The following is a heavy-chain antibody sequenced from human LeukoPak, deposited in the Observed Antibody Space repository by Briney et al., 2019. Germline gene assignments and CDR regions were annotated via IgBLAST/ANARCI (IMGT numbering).Heavy chain of an antibody. D-gene: IGHD1-26*01. Sequence: PSGTLSVTCIVSGASISSSNWWSWVRQPPGKGLEWIGSIYYSGSTYYNPSLKSRVTISVDTSKNQFSLKLSSVTAADTAVYYCASPYSGNSPFDYWGQGTLVTVSS. CDR3: ASPYSGNSPFDY. V-gene: IGHV4-39*01. CDR2: IYYSGST. CDR1: GASISSSNW. J-gene: IGHJ4*02.